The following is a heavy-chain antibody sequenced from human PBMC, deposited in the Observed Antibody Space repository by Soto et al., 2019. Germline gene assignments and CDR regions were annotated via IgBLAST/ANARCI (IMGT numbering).Heavy chain of an antibody. CDR3: ARGKQADIYYYGMDV. CDR2: INHSGST. Sequence: SETLSLTCAVYGGSFSGYYWSWIRQPPGKGLEWIGEINHSGSTNYNPSLKSRVTISVDTSKNQFSLKLSSVTAADTAVYYCARGKQADIYYYGMDVWGQGNTVTVSS. J-gene: IGHJ6*02. D-gene: IGHD5-12*01. V-gene: IGHV4-34*01. CDR1: GGSFSGYY.